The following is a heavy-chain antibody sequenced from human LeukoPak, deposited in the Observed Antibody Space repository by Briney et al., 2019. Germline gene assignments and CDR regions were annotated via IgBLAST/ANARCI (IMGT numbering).Heavy chain of an antibody. V-gene: IGHV1-18*01. CDR3: ATRPYDFWSEGAFTY. Sequence: ASVKVSCKASGYTFTSYGISWVRQAPGQGLEWMGWISAYNGNTNYAQKLQGRVTMTTDTSTSTAYMELRSLRSEDTAVYYCATRPYDFWSEGAFTYWGQGTLVTVSS. CDR2: ISAYNGNT. CDR1: GYTFTSYG. J-gene: IGHJ4*02. D-gene: IGHD3-3*01.